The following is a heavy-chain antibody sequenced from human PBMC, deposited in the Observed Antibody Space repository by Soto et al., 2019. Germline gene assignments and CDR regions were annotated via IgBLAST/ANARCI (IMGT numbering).Heavy chain of an antibody. D-gene: IGHD6-6*01. Sequence: SLRVSWVPTRFTSRSYEMNRVRQAPGKGLEWVSYISSSGRTIYYADSVKGRLAICRDNAQNSLYLQMNSLRGEDTAVYYRARVYSRSSGRVCDYWGQGTLVTVSS. V-gene: IGHV3-48*03. J-gene: IGHJ4*02. CDR2: ISSSGRTI. CDR3: ARVYSRSSGRVCDY. CDR1: RFTSRSYE.